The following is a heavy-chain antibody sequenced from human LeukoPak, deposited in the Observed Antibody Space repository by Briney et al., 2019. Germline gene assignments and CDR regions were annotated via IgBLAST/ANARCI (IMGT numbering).Heavy chain of an antibody. D-gene: IGHD7-27*01. Sequence: GGSLRLSCAASGFTVSSNYMSWVRQAPGKGLEWVSVIYSGGSTYYADSVKGRFTISRDNSKNTLYLQMNSLRAEDTAVYYCARFSVGIDAFDIWGQGTMVTVSS. J-gene: IGHJ3*02. CDR2: IYSGGST. CDR1: GFTVSSNY. V-gene: IGHV3-53*01. CDR3: ARFSVGIDAFDI.